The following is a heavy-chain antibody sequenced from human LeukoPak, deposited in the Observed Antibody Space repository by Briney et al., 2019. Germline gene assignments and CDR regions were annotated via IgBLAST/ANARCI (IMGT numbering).Heavy chain of an antibody. J-gene: IGHJ4*02. CDR3: ARGASSSGWYVGMLDFDY. CDR1: GFTFSSYG. Sequence: GGSLRLSCAASGFTFSSYGMHWVRQAPGKGLEWVAVISYDGSNKYYADSVKGRFTISRDNSKNTLYLQMNSLRAEDTAVYYCARGASSSGWYVGMLDFDYWGQGTLVTVSS. D-gene: IGHD6-19*01. CDR2: ISYDGSNK. V-gene: IGHV3-30*03.